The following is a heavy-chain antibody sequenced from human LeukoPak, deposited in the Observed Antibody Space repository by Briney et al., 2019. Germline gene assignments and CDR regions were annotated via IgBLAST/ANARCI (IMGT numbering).Heavy chain of an antibody. V-gene: IGHV3-74*01. CDR1: GFTFSSYW. CDR3: AEDRSPGWFDP. D-gene: IGHD6-13*01. CDR2: MNGDGSST. J-gene: IGHJ5*02. Sequence: GGSLRLSCAASGFTFSSYWMHWVRQAPGKGLVWVARMNGDGSSTDYADSVKGRFTISRDYAKNTLYLQMNSLRVEDTAMYYCAEDRSPGWFDPWGQGTLVTVSS.